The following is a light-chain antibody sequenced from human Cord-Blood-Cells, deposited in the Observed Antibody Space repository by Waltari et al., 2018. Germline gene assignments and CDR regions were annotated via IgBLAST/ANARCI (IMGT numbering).Light chain of an antibody. Sequence: DIQMTQSPSSLSASVGDRVTITCRARQSISSYLNWYQQKPGKAPKLLIYAASSLQSGVPSRVSGSGSGTDFTLTISSLQPEDFATYYCQQSYSTPPTFGGGTKVEIK. V-gene: IGKV1-39*01. CDR1: QSISSY. CDR3: QQSYSTPPT. J-gene: IGKJ4*01. CDR2: AAS.